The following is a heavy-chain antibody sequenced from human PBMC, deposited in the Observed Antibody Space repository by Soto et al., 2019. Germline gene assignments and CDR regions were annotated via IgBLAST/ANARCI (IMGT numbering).Heavy chain of an antibody. D-gene: IGHD3-10*01. Sequence: PGESLKISCKGSGYSFTTYWIGWVRQMPGKGLEWMGIIYPGDSDTRNSPSFQGQVTISADKSISTAYLQWSSLKASDTAMYYCAGGGVRGVITRTRDYYAMDVWGQGTTVTVSS. J-gene: IGHJ6*02. V-gene: IGHV5-51*01. CDR1: GYSFTTYW. CDR3: AGGGVRGVITRTRDYYAMDV. CDR2: IYPGDSDT.